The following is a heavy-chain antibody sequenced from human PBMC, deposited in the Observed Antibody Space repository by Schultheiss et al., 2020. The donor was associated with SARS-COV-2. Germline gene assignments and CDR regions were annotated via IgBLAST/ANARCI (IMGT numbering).Heavy chain of an antibody. Sequence: ASVKVSCKASGYTLSDYYIHWVRQAPGQGLEWMGWLNPNSSATNHAQQFQGRVTMTRDTSLNTAYMELSSLRSDDTAMFYCARVIGYCSSTSCYYYYGMDVWGQGTTVTVSS. CDR1: GYTLSDYY. CDR2: LNPNSSAT. J-gene: IGHJ6*02. CDR3: ARVIGYCSSTSCYYYYGMDV. V-gene: IGHV1-2*02. D-gene: IGHD2-2*03.